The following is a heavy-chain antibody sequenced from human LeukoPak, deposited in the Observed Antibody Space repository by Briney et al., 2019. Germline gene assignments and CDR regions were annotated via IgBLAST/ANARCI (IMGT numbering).Heavy chain of an antibody. Sequence: GGSLRLSCAASGFTFSSYAMSWVHQAPGKGLEWVSAISGSGGSTYYADSVKSRFTISRDNSKNTLYLQMNSLRAEDTAVYYCARGGIQLWPPFDYWGQGTLVTVSS. D-gene: IGHD5-18*01. CDR2: ISGSGGST. CDR1: GFTFSSYA. V-gene: IGHV3-23*01. CDR3: ARGGIQLWPPFDY. J-gene: IGHJ4*02.